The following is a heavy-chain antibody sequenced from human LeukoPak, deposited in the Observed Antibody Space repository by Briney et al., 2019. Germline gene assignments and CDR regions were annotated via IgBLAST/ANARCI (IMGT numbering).Heavy chain of an antibody. CDR3: ASSVVPAATYYYYYMDV. D-gene: IGHD2-2*01. Sequence: SVKVSCKASGGTFSSYAISWVRQAPGQGLEWMGGIIPIFGTANYAQKFQGRVTITADESTSTAYMGLSSLRSEDTAVYYCASSVVPAATYYYYYMDVWGKGTTVTVSS. CDR1: GGTFSSYA. CDR2: IIPIFGTA. V-gene: IGHV1-69*13. J-gene: IGHJ6*03.